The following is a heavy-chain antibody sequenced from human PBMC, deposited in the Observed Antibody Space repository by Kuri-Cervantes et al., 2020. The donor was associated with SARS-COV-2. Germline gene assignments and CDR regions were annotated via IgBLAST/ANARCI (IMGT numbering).Heavy chain of an antibody. CDR2: ISTSSSYI. D-gene: IGHD3-22*01. CDR1: GFTFNSYS. J-gene: IGHJ4*02. V-gene: IGHV3-21*01. Sequence: GGSLRLSCAASGFTFNSYSMNWVRQAPGKGLEWVSPISTSSSYIYYADSVKGRFTISRDTAKNSLYLQMNSLRAEDTAVYYCAMKSTRNNYYDSSGSFDYWGQGTLVTVSS. CDR3: AMKSTRNNYYDSSGSFDY.